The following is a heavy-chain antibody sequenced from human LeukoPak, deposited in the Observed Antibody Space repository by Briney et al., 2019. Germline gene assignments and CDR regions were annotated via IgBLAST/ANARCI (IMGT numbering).Heavy chain of an antibody. V-gene: IGHV4-4*07. D-gene: IGHD6-13*01. CDR2: IYSSGST. CDR1: GGSISSYY. Sequence: SETLPLTCTVSGGSISSYYWSWIRQPAGKGLEWIGRIYSSGSTNYNPSLKSRVAMSVDTSKNQFSLKLSSVTAADTAVYYCARSGSSQGRMDVWGKETTVTVSS. CDR3: ARSGSSQGRMDV. J-gene: IGHJ6*03.